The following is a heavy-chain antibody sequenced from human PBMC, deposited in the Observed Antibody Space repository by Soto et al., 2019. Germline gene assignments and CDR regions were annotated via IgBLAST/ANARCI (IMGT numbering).Heavy chain of an antibody. D-gene: IGHD6-13*01. CDR2: IYYSGST. Sequence: QLQLQESGPGLVKPSETLSLTCTVSGGSISSSSYYWGWIRQPPGKGLEWIGNIYYSGSTYYNPALKSQVPISVDTSKTQFSLKLSSVSAADTAVYYCARQPSPSSSSWYGDYYGMDVWGQGTTVTVSS. CDR3: ARQPSPSSSSWYGDYYGMDV. CDR1: GGSISSSSYY. V-gene: IGHV4-39*01. J-gene: IGHJ6*02.